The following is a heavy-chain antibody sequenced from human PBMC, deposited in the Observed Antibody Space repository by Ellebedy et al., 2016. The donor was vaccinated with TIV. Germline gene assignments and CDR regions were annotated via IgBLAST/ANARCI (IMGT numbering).Heavy chain of an antibody. CDR1: GFTFSSYA. CDR2: FGVSGDST. D-gene: IGHD1-14*01. Sequence: GESLKISCAASGFTFSSYAMSWVRQAPGKGLEWVSGFGVSGDSTYYADSVKGRFTIPRDNSKNTLYLQMNSLRAEDTAIYYCAKGRSGTYIHHAFDYWGQGTLVTVSS. CDR3: AKGRSGTYIHHAFDY. V-gene: IGHV3-23*01. J-gene: IGHJ4*02.